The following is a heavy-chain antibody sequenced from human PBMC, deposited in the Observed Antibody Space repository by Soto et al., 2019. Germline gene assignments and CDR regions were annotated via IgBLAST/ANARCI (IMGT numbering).Heavy chain of an antibody. V-gene: IGHV3-74*01. Sequence: LVESGGGLVQSGGSLRLSCAASGFTFDYSWMHWGRQVPGKGLLWVSHIQNVPSLTTYSYSLRCRFITSRDNPNNTLYLQMNGLRAEDTAVYSCVIGQRGGFDLWGQGTMVTVSS. CDR2: IQNVPSLT. CDR1: GFTFDYSW. CDR3: VIGQRGGFDL. J-gene: IGHJ3*01. D-gene: IGHD2-15*01.